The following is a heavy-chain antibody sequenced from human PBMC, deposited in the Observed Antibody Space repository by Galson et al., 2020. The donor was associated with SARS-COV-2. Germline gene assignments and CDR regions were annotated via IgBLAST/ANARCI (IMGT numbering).Heavy chain of an antibody. CDR3: AREGSRGVAFDI. CDR2: MSYTGGT. V-gene: IGHV4-39*07. CDR1: GGSISSSLSLSSRLSF. D-gene: IGHD2-15*01. Sequence: SETLSLTCTVSGGSISSSLSLSSRLSFWGWIRQPPGKGLEWVGTMSYTGGTSYNPSLKTRVTISLDTSKNQFSLRLTSVTAADTALYYCAREGSRGVAFDIWGQGTMVTVSS. J-gene: IGHJ3*02.